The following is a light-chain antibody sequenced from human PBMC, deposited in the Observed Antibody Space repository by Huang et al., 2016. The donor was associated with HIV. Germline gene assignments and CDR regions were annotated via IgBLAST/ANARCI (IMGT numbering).Light chain of an antibody. CDR3: PQDHNYPRT. CDR2: GAS. J-gene: IGKJ1*01. Sequence: AIQMTQSPSSLSASVGDRVTITCRASQGITDDLAWYQQKPGKAPKLLISGASTLRSGVPSRFSGSGSGTDFTLTISSLQPEDYATYYCPQDHNYPRTFGQGTKVEI. CDR1: QGITDD. V-gene: IGKV1-6*01.